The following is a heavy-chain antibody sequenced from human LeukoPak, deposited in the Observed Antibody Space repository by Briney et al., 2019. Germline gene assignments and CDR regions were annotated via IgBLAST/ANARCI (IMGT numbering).Heavy chain of an antibody. V-gene: IGHV4-31*03. D-gene: IGHD3-10*01. CDR2: IYYSGST. Sequence: SETLSLTCTVSGGSISSGGYYWSWIRQHPGKGLEWIGYIYYSGSTYYNPSLKSRVTISADTSKNQFSLKLSSVTAADTAVYYCARVAGDGSGSYYPLDYWGQGTLVTVSS. J-gene: IGHJ4*02. CDR3: ARVAGDGSGSYYPLDY. CDR1: GGSISSGGYY.